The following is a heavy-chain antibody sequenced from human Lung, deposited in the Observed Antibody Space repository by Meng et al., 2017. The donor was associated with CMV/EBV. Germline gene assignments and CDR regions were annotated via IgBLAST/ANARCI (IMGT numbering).Heavy chain of an antibody. J-gene: IGHJ5*02. CDR2: INPRSGDT. Sequence: ASVKVSCKAFGYTFGDYFMHWVRQAPRQGLEWMGWINPRSGDTNYAQEFQGRVTMTRDTAISATYMELRRLRPDDTAVYYCARCNYYYDSSGPFGPWGQGTLVTVSS. V-gene: IGHV1-2*02. D-gene: IGHD3-22*01. CDR3: ARCNYYYDSSGPFGP. CDR1: GYTFGDYF.